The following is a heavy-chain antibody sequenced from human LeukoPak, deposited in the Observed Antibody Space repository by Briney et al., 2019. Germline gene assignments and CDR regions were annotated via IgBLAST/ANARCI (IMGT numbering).Heavy chain of an antibody. J-gene: IGHJ3*02. CDR1: GGSFSGYY. D-gene: IGHD3-10*01. Sequence: SETLSLTCAVYGGSFSGYYWGWVRQPPGKGLEWIGNIFYSGSTYYSPSLKSRVTISLDTSRNQFSLKLNSVTAADTAVYYCAKSNGYGLVDIWGQGTMVTVSS. CDR2: IFYSGST. V-gene: IGHV4-34*12. CDR3: AKSNGYGLVDI.